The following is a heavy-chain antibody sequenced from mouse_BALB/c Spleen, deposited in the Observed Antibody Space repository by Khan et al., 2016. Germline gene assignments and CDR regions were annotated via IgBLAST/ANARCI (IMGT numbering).Heavy chain of an antibody. CDR2: IDPSDSET. CDR3: AIDSSGFWFTY. D-gene: IGHD3-2*01. V-gene: IGHV1-74*01. CDR1: GYSFTSYW. Sequence: QVRLQQSGPQLVRPGASVKISCKASGYSFTSYWVHWVKQRPGQGLEWIGMIDPSDSETRLNQKFKDKATLTVDKSSSTAYMRLSSPTSEGCAVYYCAIDSSGFWFTYWGQGTLVTVSA. J-gene: IGHJ3*01.